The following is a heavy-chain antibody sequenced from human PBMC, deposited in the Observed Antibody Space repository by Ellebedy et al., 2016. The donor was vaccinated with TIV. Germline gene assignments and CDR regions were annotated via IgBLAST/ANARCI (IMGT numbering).Heavy chain of an antibody. CDR2: IVVGSGNT. J-gene: IGHJ3*02. CDR1: GFTFTSSA. Sequence: SVKVSXXASGFTFTSSAVQWVRQARGQRLEWIGWIVVGSGNTNYAQKFQERVTITRDMSTSTAYMELSSLRSEDTAVYYCARGSMGVNAFDIWGQGTMVTVSS. V-gene: IGHV1-58*01. CDR3: ARGSMGVNAFDI. D-gene: IGHD2/OR15-2a*01.